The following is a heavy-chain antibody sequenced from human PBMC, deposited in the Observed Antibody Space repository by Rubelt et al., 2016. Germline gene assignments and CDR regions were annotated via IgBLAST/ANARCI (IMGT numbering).Heavy chain of an antibody. CDR2: IYHSGST. V-gene: IGHV4-38-2*02. CDR3: ARHYGSHDY. D-gene: IGHD1-26*01. Sequence: QVQLQESGPGLVKPSETLSLTCTVSGYSISSGYYWGWIRQPPGKGLEWIGSIYHSGSTNYNPSLKSRLTISVDPSKNQFSLKLSSVTAADTAVYYCARHYGSHDYWGQGTLVTVSS. CDR1: GYSISSGYY. J-gene: IGHJ4*02.